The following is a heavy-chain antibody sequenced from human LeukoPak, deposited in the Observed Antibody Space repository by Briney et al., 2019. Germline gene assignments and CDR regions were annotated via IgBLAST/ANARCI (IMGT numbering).Heavy chain of an antibody. CDR3: ALARSEYHYGMDV. CDR1: GDSVCSISVA. CDR2: TYYRSKWYY. Sequence: SQTLSLTCAISGDSVCSISVAWNWIRQSPSRGLEWLGRTYYRSKWYYEYAVSVKGRININPDPSKNQFSLQLNSVTPEDTAVYYCALARSEYHYGMDVWGQGTTVTVSS. V-gene: IGHV6-1*01. J-gene: IGHJ6*02.